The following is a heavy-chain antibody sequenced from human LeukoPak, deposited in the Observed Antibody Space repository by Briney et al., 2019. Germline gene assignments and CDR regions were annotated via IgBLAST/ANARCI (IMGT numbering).Heavy chain of an antibody. D-gene: IGHD3-3*01. CDR2: IYYSGST. V-gene: IGHV4-59*01. CDR1: GGSFSGYY. CDR3: ASGDTNGDYDFWSGYPEYFQH. J-gene: IGHJ1*01. Sequence: SETLSLTCAVSGGSFSGYYWSWIRQPPGKGLEWIGYIYYSGSTNYNPSLKSRVTISVDTSKNQFSLKLSSVTAADTAVYYCASGDTNGDYDFWSGYPEYFQHWGQGTLVTVSS.